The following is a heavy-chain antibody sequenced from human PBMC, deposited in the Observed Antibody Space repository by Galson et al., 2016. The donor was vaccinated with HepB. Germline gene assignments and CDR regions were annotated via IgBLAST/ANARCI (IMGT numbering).Heavy chain of an antibody. CDR1: GDSVSSNSAT. CDR2: TYYRSAWLD. D-gene: IGHD2-15*01. Sequence: CAISGDSVSSNSATWNWIRQSPSRGLEWLGRTYYRSAWLDDYAISVKSRISINPDTSKNRFSLHLSSVTPEDTAVYYCTRERRYCSDGSCYSFDYWGLGTLVTVSS. CDR3: TRERRYCSDGSCYSFDY. J-gene: IGHJ4*02. V-gene: IGHV6-1*01.